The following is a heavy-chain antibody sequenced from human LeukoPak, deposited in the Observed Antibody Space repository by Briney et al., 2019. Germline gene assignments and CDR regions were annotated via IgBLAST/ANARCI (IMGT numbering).Heavy chain of an antibody. V-gene: IGHV3-66*01. CDR1: GFTVSNYY. Sequence: GGSLTLSCEASGFTVSNYYMSWVRKAPGKGLEWVSVVYSGGETHHSDSVKGRFTLSRDISKSTLYLQMNSLRPEDTAVYYCTRDPDAWGQGTLVTVSS. CDR3: TRDPDA. J-gene: IGHJ5*02. CDR2: VYSGGET.